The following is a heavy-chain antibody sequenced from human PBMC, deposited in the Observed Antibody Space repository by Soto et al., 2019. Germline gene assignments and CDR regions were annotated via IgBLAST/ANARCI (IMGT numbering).Heavy chain of an antibody. CDR1: GGSVSSGSYY. CDR3: ASTNIFLVTSGLGGDGGLNNWFDP. V-gene: IGHV4-61*01. Sequence: QVQLQESGPGLVKPSETLSLTCTVSGGSVSSGSYYWSWIRQPPGKGLEWIGYIYFSGSTNYNPSLKSQVTLAEDPSQNLYEVKLSSVAAADTAVYYCASTNIFLVTSGLGGDGGLNNWFDPWAHSRLVTF. CDR2: IYFSGST. D-gene: IGHD3-9*01. J-gene: IGHJ5*02.